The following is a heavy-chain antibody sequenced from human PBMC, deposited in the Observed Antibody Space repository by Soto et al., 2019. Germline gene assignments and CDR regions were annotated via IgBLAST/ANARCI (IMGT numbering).Heavy chain of an antibody. CDR3: FRDVGD. D-gene: IGHD3-3*01. V-gene: IGHV1-46*03. J-gene: IGHJ4*02. Sequence: QVQLVQSGAEVKKPGASMKVSCKVSGNIFTSQYMHWVRQAPGQGLEWMAMINPSGGRTSYAQMFQGRVTMTRDTSTSTVHMELSSLRSEDTAVYYCFRDVGDWGQGTLVTVSS. CDR2: INPSGGRT. CDR1: GNIFTSQY.